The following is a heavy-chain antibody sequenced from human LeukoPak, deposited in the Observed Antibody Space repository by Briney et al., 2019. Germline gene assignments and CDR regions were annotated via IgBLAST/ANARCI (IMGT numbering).Heavy chain of an antibody. V-gene: IGHV3-33*01. D-gene: IGHD1-1*01. J-gene: IGHJ4*02. CDR1: GFTFSSYG. CDR2: IWYDGSSK. CDR3: ARVDTTLSYKLDY. Sequence: GGSLRLSCAASGFTFSSYGMNWVRQAPGKGLEWVAVIWYDGSSKYYADSVKGRFTISRHNSKNTVYLQMNNLRAEDTAIYYCARVDTTLSYKLDYWGQGNLVTVSS.